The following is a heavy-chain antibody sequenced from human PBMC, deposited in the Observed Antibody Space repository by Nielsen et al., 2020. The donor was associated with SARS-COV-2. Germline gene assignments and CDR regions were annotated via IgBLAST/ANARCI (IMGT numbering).Heavy chain of an antibody. D-gene: IGHD1-26*01. V-gene: IGHV3-21*04. CDR2: ISSSSSYI. Sequence: WIRQPPGKGLEWVSSISSSSSYIYYADSVKGRFTISRDNAKNTLYLQMNSLRAEDTAVYYCARRELLQMDAFDIWGQGTMVTVSS. J-gene: IGHJ3*02. CDR3: ARRELLQMDAFDI.